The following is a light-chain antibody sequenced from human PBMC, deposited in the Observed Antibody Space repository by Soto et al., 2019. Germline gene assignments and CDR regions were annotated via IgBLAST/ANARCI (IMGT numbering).Light chain of an antibody. V-gene: IGKV3-15*01. Sequence: EVVMRQSPATRSVSPGEGATLSRRASQGIGDTLAWYQHKPGQTPRLLIYDTSTRATGVPTRFSGSRSGAEFTRTSNSLQSEDSAVYYCQPYNSWQLTCGGGTKVEIK. J-gene: IGKJ4*01. CDR1: QGIGDT. CDR3: QPYNSWQLT. CDR2: DTS.